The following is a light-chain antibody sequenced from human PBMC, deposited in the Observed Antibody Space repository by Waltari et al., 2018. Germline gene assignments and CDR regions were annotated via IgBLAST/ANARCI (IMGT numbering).Light chain of an antibody. J-gene: IGKJ5*01. Sequence: IQLTQSPSSLSASVGDTVTITCRASQDISSYLAWYQQKPEKAPKILISAAFTLQSGVPPRFSGSGSRADFTLTISSLQPEDFATYYCQQFKTYPLTFGQGTRLEIK. V-gene: IGKV1-9*01. CDR3: QQFKTYPLT. CDR1: QDISSY. CDR2: AAF.